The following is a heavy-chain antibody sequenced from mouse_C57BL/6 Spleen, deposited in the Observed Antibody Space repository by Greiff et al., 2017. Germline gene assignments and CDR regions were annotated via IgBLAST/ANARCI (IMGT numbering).Heavy chain of an antibody. D-gene: IGHD2-14*01. J-gene: IGHJ3*01. CDR1: GFTFSSYA. Sequence: EVQLQESGGGLVKPGGSLKLSCAASGFTFSSYAMSWVRQTPEKRLEWVATISDGGSYTYYPDNVKGRFTISRDNAKNNLYLQMSHLKSEDTAMYYCASKGGYGSYWGQGTLVTVSA. CDR3: ASKGGYGSY. CDR2: ISDGGSYT. V-gene: IGHV5-4*01.